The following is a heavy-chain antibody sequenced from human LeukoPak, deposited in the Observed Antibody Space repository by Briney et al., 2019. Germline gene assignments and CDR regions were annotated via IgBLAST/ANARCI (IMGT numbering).Heavy chain of an antibody. Sequence: SETLSLTCTVSGGSISSYYWSWIRQPPGKGLEWIGYIYYSGSTNYNPSLKSRVTISVDTSKNQFSLKLSSATAADTAVYYCARTAMVTRYFDYWGQGTLVTVSS. J-gene: IGHJ4*02. CDR3: ARTAMVTRYFDY. D-gene: IGHD5-18*01. CDR2: IYYSGST. CDR1: GGSISSYY. V-gene: IGHV4-59*01.